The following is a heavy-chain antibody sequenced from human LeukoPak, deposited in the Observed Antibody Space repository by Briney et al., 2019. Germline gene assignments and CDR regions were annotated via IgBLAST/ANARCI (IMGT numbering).Heavy chain of an antibody. CDR1: GGSFSGYY. D-gene: IGHD4-17*01. V-gene: IGHV4-34*01. CDR2: INHSGST. J-gene: IGHJ4*02. CDR3: ARISYGDYGDY. Sequence: SETLSLTCAVSGGSFSGYYWSWIRHPPGKGLEWIGEINHSGSTNYNPALKSRVSISVDTSKNQFSLKLSSVTAADTAVYYCARISYGDYGDYWGQGTLVTVSS.